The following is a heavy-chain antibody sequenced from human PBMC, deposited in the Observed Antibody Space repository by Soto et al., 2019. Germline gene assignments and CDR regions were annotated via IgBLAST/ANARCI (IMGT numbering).Heavy chain of an antibody. CDR2: ISGSGGST. CDR3: ANLNTVTKLYYYGMDV. Sequence: GGSLRLSCAASGFTFSSYAMSWVRQAPGKGLEWVSAISGSGGSTYYADSVKGRFTISRDNSKNTLYLQMNSLRAEDTAVYYCANLNTVTKLYYYGMDVWGQGTTVTVSS. CDR1: GFTFSSYA. D-gene: IGHD4-17*01. V-gene: IGHV3-23*01. J-gene: IGHJ6*02.